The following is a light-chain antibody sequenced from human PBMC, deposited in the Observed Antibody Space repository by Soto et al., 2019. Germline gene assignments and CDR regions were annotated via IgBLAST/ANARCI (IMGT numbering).Light chain of an antibody. J-gene: IGLJ3*02. V-gene: IGLV2-8*01. CDR3: SSYAGSNNWV. CDR2: DVS. CDR1: SRDVGVYDY. Sequence: QSVLTQPPSASGSPGQSVTISCTGTSRDVGVYDYVSWYQQHPGKAPKVMIYDVSKRPSGVPGRFSGSKSGNTASLTVSGLQAEDEADYYCSSYAGSNNWVFGGGTKLTVL.